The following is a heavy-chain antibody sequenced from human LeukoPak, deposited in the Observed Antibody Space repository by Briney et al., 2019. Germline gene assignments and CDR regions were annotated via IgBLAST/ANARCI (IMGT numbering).Heavy chain of an antibody. CDR2: ISWNSGSI. CDR1: GFTLDDYA. Sequence: GRSLRLSCSASGFTLDDYAMHWVRQAPGKVLGWVSGISWNSGSIGYADSVKGRFTISRDNAKNSLYLQMNSLRAEDTALYYCAKDEDVNSSRRGLWLSRFGSNNLFQHWGQGTLVTVSS. CDR3: AKDEDVNSSRRGLWLSRFGSNNLFQH. D-gene: IGHD6-19*01. V-gene: IGHV3-9*01. J-gene: IGHJ1*01.